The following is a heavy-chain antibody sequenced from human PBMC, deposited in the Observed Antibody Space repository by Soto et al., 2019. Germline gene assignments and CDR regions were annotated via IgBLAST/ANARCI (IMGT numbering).Heavy chain of an antibody. CDR2: INSDGSST. CDR1: GFTFSSYW. Sequence: GGSLRLSCAASGFTFSSYWMHWVRQAPGKGLVWVSRINSDGSSTSYADSVKGRVTISRDNAKNTLYLQMNSLRAEDTAVYYCARDRVWGYDFWSGSHLRQYGMDVWGQGTTVTVSS. J-gene: IGHJ6*02. V-gene: IGHV3-74*01. CDR3: ARDRVWGYDFWSGSHLRQYGMDV. D-gene: IGHD3-3*01.